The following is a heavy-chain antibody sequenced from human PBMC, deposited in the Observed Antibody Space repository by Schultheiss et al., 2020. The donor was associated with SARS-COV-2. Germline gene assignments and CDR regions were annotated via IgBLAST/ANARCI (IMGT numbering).Heavy chain of an antibody. Sequence: GGSLRLSCAASGFTLSDHYIDWLRQAPGKGLEWVGRIKSKTDGGTTDYAAPVKGRFTISRDDSKNTLYLQMNSLKTEDTAVYYCTTLIRGSFDYWGQGTLVTVSS. CDR1: GFTLSDHY. CDR3: TTLIRGSFDY. CDR2: IKSKTDGGTT. V-gene: IGHV3-15*01. J-gene: IGHJ4*02. D-gene: IGHD3-10*01.